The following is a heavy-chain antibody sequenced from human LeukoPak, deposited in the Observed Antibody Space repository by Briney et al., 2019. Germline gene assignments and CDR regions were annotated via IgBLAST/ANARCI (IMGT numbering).Heavy chain of an antibody. D-gene: IGHD1-26*01. J-gene: IGHJ4*02. Sequence: GGSLRLSCAASGFTFSTYTMNWVRQAPGMGPEWVSAITGSGDDTSYADSVRGRFTISRDNSKNTLYLQVNSLRAEDTAVYYCAKAPPADSAYYLFDYWGQGTLVTVSS. CDR3: AKAPPADSAYYLFDY. CDR2: ITGSGDDT. CDR1: GFTFSTYT. V-gene: IGHV3-23*01.